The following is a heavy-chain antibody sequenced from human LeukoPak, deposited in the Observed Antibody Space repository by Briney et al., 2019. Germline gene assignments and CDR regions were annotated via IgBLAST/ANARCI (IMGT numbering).Heavy chain of an antibody. CDR1: GFTFRSYA. V-gene: IGHV3-23*01. J-gene: IGHJ4*02. Sequence: RGCLRLSCAASGFTFRSYAMTWVRQAPGKGLEWVSSISGSGGSTFYTDYVKGRFTISRDNSKNTLHLQMNSLRAEDTAIYYCAKDTGITAAGNPFDYWGQGTLVTISS. D-gene: IGHD6-13*01. CDR2: ISGSGGST. CDR3: AKDTGITAAGNPFDY.